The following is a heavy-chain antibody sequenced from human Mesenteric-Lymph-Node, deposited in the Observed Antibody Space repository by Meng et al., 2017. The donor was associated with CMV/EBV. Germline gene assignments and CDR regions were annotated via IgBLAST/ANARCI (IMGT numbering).Heavy chain of an antibody. Sequence: ESLKISCTVSGGSISSSSYYWGWIRQPPGKGLEYIGNIYYTGDTYYNPSLKSRVTVSIDTSKNQFFLKVTSVTAADTAVYYCARIQATEDIWGQGTLVTVSS. CDR3: ARIQATEDI. V-gene: IGHV4-39*07. J-gene: IGHJ4*02. CDR2: IYYTGDT. D-gene: IGHD5-12*01. CDR1: GGSISSSSYY.